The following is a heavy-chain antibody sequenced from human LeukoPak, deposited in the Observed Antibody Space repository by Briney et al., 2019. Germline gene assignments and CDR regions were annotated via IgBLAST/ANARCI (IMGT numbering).Heavy chain of an antibody. J-gene: IGHJ3*02. Sequence: SETLSLTCTVSGGSVSSYYWSWIRQPAGKGLEWIGRTYTSGSTNYNPSLRSRVTMSVDTSKDQFSLKLSSVTAADTAVYYCAREPAGIAAAGKALAFDIWGQGTMVTVSS. CDR2: TYTSGST. V-gene: IGHV4-4*07. CDR1: GGSVSSYY. CDR3: AREPAGIAAAGKALAFDI. D-gene: IGHD6-13*01.